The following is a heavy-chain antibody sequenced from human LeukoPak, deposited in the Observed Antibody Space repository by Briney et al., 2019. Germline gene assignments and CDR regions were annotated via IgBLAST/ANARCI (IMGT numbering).Heavy chain of an antibody. J-gene: IGHJ5*02. Sequence: GASVTVSCKASGYSSSHYGISWVRQAPGQELKWMGWIHIYRGNTNYAQKFQGTVTMTTDTSTSTVYMEVRGLRSDDTAMYYCARDVGITVAVSFDPWGEGTLVTVSS. CDR1: GYSSSHYG. CDR2: IHIYRGNT. D-gene: IGHD6-13*01. V-gene: IGHV1-18*01. CDR3: ARDVGITVAVSFDP.